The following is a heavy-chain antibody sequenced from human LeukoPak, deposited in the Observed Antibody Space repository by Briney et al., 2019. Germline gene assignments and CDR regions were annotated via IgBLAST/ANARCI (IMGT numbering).Heavy chain of an antibody. CDR2: ISGYNDNT. D-gene: IGHD2-15*01. CDR1: GYTFTSYG. CDR3: ARVGYCSGGSCSMDV. Sequence: ASVKVSCKASGYTFTSYGISWVRQAPGQGLEWMGWISGYNDNTNYAQKVQGRVTMTTDTSTSTAYKELRSLRSDDTAVYYCARVGYCSGGSCSMDVWGKGTTVTVSS. V-gene: IGHV1-18*01. J-gene: IGHJ6*03.